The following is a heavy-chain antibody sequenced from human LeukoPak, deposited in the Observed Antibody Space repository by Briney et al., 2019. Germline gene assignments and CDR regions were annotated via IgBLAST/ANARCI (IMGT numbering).Heavy chain of an antibody. V-gene: IGHV4-39*01. Sequence: PSETLSLTCTVSGGSISSSSAYWGWIRQPPGKGLEWIGSIYYSKNTYYNPSLKSRVTIYADTSKNQFSLTLGSVSATDTAVYYCVSTRGFSYGYFDYWGQGTLVTVSS. CDR2: IYYSKNT. D-gene: IGHD5-18*01. CDR1: GGSISSSSAY. CDR3: VSTRGFSYGYFDY. J-gene: IGHJ4*02.